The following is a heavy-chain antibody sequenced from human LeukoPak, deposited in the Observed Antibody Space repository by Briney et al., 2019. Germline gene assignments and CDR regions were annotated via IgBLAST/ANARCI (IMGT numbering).Heavy chain of an antibody. CDR1: GFTFSSYG. V-gene: IGHV3-30*02. CDR2: IRYDGSNK. Sequence: GGSLRLSCAASGFTFSSYGMHWVRQAPGKGLEWVTFIRYDGSNKYYADSVKGRFTISRDNSKNTLYLQMNSLRAEDTAVYYCAKARTYCSGGSCYPEYFQHWGQGTLVTVSS. J-gene: IGHJ1*01. D-gene: IGHD2-15*01. CDR3: AKARTYCSGGSCYPEYFQH.